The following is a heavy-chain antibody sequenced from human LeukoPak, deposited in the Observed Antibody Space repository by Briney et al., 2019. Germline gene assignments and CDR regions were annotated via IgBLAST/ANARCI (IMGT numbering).Heavy chain of an antibody. CDR3: ARLTGSHFNWFDP. D-gene: IGHD3-9*01. V-gene: IGHV4-34*01. CDR2: INHSGST. J-gene: IGHJ5*02. Sequence: PSETLSLTCAVYGGSFSGYYWSWIRQPPGKGLEWIGEINHSGSTNYNPSLKSRVTISVDTSKNQFSLKLSSVTAADTAVYYCARLTGSHFNWFDPWGQGTPVTVSS. CDR1: GGSFSGYY.